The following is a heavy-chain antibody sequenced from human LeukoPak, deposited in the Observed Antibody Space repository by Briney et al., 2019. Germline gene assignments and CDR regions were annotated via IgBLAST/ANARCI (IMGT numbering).Heavy chain of an antibody. CDR1: GGSINNYY. J-gene: IGHJ5*02. V-gene: IGHV4-4*07. D-gene: IGHD3-22*01. CDR3: ARHPRYYYDSSEWFDP. CDR2: IFSSGRT. Sequence: SETLSLTCIVSGGSINNYYWNWVRQPAGKGLEWIGRIFSSGRTIYNPSLRTRVTMSVDTSKNQFSLKLTSVTAADTAVYYCARHPRYYYDSSEWFDPWGQGTLVTVSS.